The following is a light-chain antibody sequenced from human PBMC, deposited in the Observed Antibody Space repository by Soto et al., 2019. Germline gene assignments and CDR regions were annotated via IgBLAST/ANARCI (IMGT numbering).Light chain of an antibody. J-gene: IGKJ2*01. V-gene: IGKV3-15*01. Sequence: EIVMTQSPASLSVSPGDGATLSCRASQSVASNVAWYQQKPGQGPRLLIHGASTRAVGVPARFSGSGSGTDFTLTINSLQSEDFAVYYCQQYHHWRSQYTFGQGTKLQIK. CDR2: GAS. CDR3: QQYHHWRSQYT. CDR1: QSVASN.